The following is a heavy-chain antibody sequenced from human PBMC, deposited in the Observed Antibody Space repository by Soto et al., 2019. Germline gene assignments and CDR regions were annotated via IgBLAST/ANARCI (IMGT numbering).Heavy chain of an antibody. CDR3: ARPLLQWRSSAFDI. J-gene: IGHJ3*02. D-gene: IGHD4-4*01. CDR1: GYXFTSXX. Sequence: QVQLVQSGAXVXXXGXSVXVXXXXXGYXFTSXXIXXVXXAPGQGLEWMGWISAYNGNTNYAQKLQGRVTMTTDTSTSTAYMELRSLRSDDTAVYYCARPLLQWRSSAFDIWGQGTMVTVSS. V-gene: IGHV1-18*01. CDR2: ISAYNGNT.